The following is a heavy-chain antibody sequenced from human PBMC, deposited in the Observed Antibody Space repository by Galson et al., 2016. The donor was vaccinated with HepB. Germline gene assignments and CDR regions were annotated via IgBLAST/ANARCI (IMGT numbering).Heavy chain of an antibody. D-gene: IGHD6-19*01. V-gene: IGHV3-66*01. CDR3: ARDRAITVRGIGPFNAFDI. CDR1: GITVSTNY. Sequence: LSCAASGITVSTNYMTWVRQAPGKGLDWVSVIHSGGSTFYADSVKGRFTISRDSSKNTVYLQMSSLRAEDTAVYYCARDRAITVRGIGPFNAFDIWGQGTMVTVSS. CDR2: IHSGGST. J-gene: IGHJ3*02.